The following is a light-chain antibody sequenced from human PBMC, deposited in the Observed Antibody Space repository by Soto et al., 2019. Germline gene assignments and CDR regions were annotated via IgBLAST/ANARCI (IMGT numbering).Light chain of an antibody. V-gene: IGKV3-20*01. CDR1: QSVSSNY. Sequence: EIVLTQCPGTLSLSPVERATLSCRASQSVSSNYLAWYQQKPGQAPGLLTYGASSRATGIPERFSGSGAGTDFTLTISRLDPEDFAVYFCQQYGSSPITFGPGTRLDNK. CDR3: QQYGSSPIT. CDR2: GAS. J-gene: IGKJ5*01.